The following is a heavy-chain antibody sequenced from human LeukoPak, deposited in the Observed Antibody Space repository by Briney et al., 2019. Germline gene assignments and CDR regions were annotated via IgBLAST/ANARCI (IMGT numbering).Heavy chain of an antibody. V-gene: IGHV3-30*14. CDR3: ARDGGSGWSSAFLDH. D-gene: IGHD6-19*01. CDR2: MSYDGSNK. CDR1: GFTFSSYA. Sequence: QSGGSLRLSCAASGFTFSSYAMHWVRQAPGKGLEWVAVMSYDGSNKYYADSVKGRFTISRDNSKSTLYLQMRSLRAEDTAVYYCARDGGSGWSSAFLDHWGQGTLVTVSS. J-gene: IGHJ4*02.